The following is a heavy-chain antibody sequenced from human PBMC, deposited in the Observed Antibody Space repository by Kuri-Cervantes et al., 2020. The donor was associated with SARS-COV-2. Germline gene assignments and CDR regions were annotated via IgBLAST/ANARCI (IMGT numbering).Heavy chain of an antibody. Sequence: GESLKISCAASGFTFSGHWIHWVRQAPGKGLVWVSRINPDGSYTNNADSVKGRFTISRDNAKNSLYLQMNSLRAEDTAVYYCARAPPVTTVTTIYYGMDVWGQGTTVTVSS. J-gene: IGHJ6*02. CDR1: GFTFSGHW. CDR2: INPDGSYT. V-gene: IGHV3-74*01. D-gene: IGHD4-17*01. CDR3: ARAPPVTTVTTIYYGMDV.